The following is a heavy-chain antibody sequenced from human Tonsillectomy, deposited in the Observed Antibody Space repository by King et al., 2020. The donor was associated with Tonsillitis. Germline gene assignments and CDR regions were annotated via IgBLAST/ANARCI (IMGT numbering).Heavy chain of an antibody. J-gene: IGHJ3*02. CDR3: ARNLGDGYSWDGFGI. V-gene: IGHV6-1*01. Sequence: VQLQQSGPGLVKPSQPLSLPCAISGDSVSSNSAAWNWIRQSPSRGLEWLGRTYYRSKWNNDYAVSVKSRIIINPDTSKNQFSLQLNSVTPEDTAVYYCARNLGDGYSWDGFGIWGQGTMVTVSS. D-gene: IGHD5-24*01. CDR1: GDSVSSNSAA. CDR2: TYYRSKWNN.